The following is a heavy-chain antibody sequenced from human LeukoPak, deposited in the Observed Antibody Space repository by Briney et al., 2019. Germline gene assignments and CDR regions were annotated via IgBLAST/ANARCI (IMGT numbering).Heavy chain of an antibody. CDR2: IWYDGSNK. V-gene: IGHV3-33*06. CDR1: GFIFSSHG. CDR3: AKDSSAYSGSYYDY. Sequence: GPSLRLSCAASGFIFSSHGMHWVSQSPGKWREWVAVIWYDGSNKYYADSVKGRFTISRDNSKNTVYLQMNSLRAEDTAIYYCAKDSSAYSGSYYDYWGQGTLVTVSS. D-gene: IGHD1-26*01. J-gene: IGHJ4*02.